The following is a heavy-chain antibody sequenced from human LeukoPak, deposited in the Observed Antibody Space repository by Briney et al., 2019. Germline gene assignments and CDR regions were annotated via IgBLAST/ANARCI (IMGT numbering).Heavy chain of an antibody. V-gene: IGHV3-66*02. CDR2: IYSSGST. Sequence: GGSLRLSCAASGFTVSSNYMSWVRQAPGKGLEWVSVIYSSGSTYYADSVKGRFTISRDNSKNTLYLQMNSLRAEDTAVYYCARGQYSSSPFSYWGQGTLVTVSS. J-gene: IGHJ4*02. D-gene: IGHD6-6*01. CDR3: ARGQYSSSPFSY. CDR1: GFTVSSNY.